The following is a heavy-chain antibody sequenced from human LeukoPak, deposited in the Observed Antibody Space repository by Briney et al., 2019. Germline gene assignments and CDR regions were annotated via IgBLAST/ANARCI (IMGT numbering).Heavy chain of an antibody. CDR1: GYTFTSYA. CDR3: ARGYYLPKTAEVGTTALFDY. V-gene: IGHV7-4-1*02. CDR2: INTNTGNP. D-gene: IGHD1-1*01. J-gene: IGHJ4*02. Sequence: ASVKVSCKASGYTFTSYAMNWVRQAPGQGLEWMGWINTNTGNPTYAQGFTGRFVFSLDTSVSTAYLQISSLKAEDTAVYYYARGYYLPKTAEVGTTALFDYWGQGTLVTVSS.